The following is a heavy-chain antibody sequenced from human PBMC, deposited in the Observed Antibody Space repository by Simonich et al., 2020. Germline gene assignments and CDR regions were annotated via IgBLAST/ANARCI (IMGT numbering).Heavy chain of an antibody. D-gene: IGHD4-4*01. CDR1: GFTFSSYC. Sequence: EVKLVESGGGLVQPGGSLRLSCAASGFTFSSYCMHCVRQAPGKGLVLVVRNNREGINTSDADSVEGRFTISRYNAKNTLYLQMNSLRAEDTAVYYCARDYSNYDAFDIWGQGTMVTVSS. CDR2: NNREGINT. J-gene: IGHJ3*02. CDR3: ARDYSNYDAFDI. V-gene: IGHV3-74*01.